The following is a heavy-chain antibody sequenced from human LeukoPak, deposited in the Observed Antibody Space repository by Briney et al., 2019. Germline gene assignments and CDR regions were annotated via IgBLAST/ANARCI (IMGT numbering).Heavy chain of an antibody. CDR2: IIPILGIA. CDR1: GGTFSSYV. Sequence: ASVKVSCKASGGTFSSYVISWVRQAPGQGLEWMGRIIPILGIANYAQKFQGRVTITADKSTSTAYMELSSLRSEDTAVYYCALRDGYRYYFDYWGQGTLVTVSS. J-gene: IGHJ4*02. V-gene: IGHV1-69*04. CDR3: ALRDGYRYYFDY. D-gene: IGHD5-12*01.